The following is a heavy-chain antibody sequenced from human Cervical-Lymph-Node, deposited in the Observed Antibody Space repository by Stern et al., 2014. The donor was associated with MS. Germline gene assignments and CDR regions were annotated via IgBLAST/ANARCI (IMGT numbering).Heavy chain of an antibody. CDR3: ARDLSD. D-gene: IGHD2/OR15-2a*01. CDR2: TYYSGGT. Sequence: QLQLQESSPGLVKPSETLSLTCTFSGGSVSTYFWNWVRQRPGKVLGWIGSTYYSGGTTYNPSLKSRVTISVDTSKNHFSLKLHSVTAADTAVYYCARDLSDWGQGTLVTVSS. J-gene: IGHJ4*02. CDR1: GGSVSTYF. V-gene: IGHV4-59*02.